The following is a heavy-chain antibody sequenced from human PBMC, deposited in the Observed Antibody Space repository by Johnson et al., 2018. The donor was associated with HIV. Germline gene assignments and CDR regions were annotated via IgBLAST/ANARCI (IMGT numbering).Heavy chain of an antibody. Sequence: VLLVESGGGLVQPGRSLRLSCAASGFTFHDYAMHWVRQAPGKGLAWVSGISWNSGSIGYADSVKGRFTISRDNSKNTLYLKLNFLRVEDTAIYYCAKDAWGSNWNGAFDIWGQGTMVTGSS. V-gene: IGHV3-9*01. CDR2: ISWNSGSI. CDR1: GFTFHDYA. D-gene: IGHD1-1*01. CDR3: AKDAWGSNWNGAFDI. J-gene: IGHJ3*02.